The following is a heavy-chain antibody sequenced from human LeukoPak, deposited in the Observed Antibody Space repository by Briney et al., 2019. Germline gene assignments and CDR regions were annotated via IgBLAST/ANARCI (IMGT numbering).Heavy chain of an antibody. Sequence: GASVKVSCKASGYTFTGYYFHWVRQAPELGLEWMGWINPNSGGTNYAQKFQGRVTMTRDTSISTAYMELSRLTSDDTAVYYCARGLRGYYGSGSQNVLGYWGQGTLVTVSS. CDR1: GYTFTGYY. CDR3: ARGLRGYYGSGSQNVLGY. V-gene: IGHV1-2*02. CDR2: INPNSGGT. J-gene: IGHJ4*02. D-gene: IGHD3-10*01.